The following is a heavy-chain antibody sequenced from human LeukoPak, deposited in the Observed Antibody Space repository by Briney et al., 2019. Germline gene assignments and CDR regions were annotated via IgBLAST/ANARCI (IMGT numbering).Heavy chain of an antibody. D-gene: IGHD1-26*01. CDR1: GYTFTDYY. J-gene: IGHJ4*02. V-gene: IGHV1-2*02. CDR2: INANSGST. CDR3: ARAGRRTWKLRDGDDLDY. Sequence: ASLKLSCTASGYTFTDYYIRWVRQAPGQGLEWMGWINANSGSTNYAQNFQGRVTMARNTSTSTAYMELTSPSSDAAAVFYSARAGRRTWKLRDGDDLDYWVRGTLV.